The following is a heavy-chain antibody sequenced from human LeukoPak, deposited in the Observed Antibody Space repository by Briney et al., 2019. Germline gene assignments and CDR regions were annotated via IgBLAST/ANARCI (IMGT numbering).Heavy chain of an antibody. J-gene: IGHJ4*02. CDR1: GFTLGVYW. Sequence: GGSLRLSCAASGFTLGVYWMTWLRQAPGKGLEWVANINQDGSEKHYLDSVKGRFTISRDNPRNSLSLQMSSLRAEDTAIYYCARNSESLTHPKYWGQGTLVTVSS. D-gene: IGHD1-14*01. V-gene: IGHV3-7*01. CDR3: ARNSESLTHPKY. CDR2: INQDGSEK.